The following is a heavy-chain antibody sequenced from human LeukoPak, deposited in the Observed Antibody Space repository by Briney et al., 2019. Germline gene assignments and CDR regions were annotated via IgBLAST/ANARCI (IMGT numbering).Heavy chain of an antibody. CDR1: GGSFSGYY. J-gene: IGHJ5*02. CDR3: ARAAGSTSAPRLVWFDP. V-gene: IGHV4-34*01. D-gene: IGHD2-2*01. CDR2: INHSGST. Sequence: SSETLSLTCAVYGGSFSGYYWSWIRQPPGKGLEWIGEINHSGSTNYNPSLKSRVTISVDTSKNQFSLRLSSVTAADTAVYYCARAAGSTSAPRLVWFDPWGQGTLVTVSS.